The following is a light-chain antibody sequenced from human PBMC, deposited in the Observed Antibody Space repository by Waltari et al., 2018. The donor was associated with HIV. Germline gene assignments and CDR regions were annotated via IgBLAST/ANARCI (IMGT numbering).Light chain of an antibody. CDR1: SSDVGGYNY. J-gene: IGLJ1*01. V-gene: IGLV2-14*01. Sequence: QSALTPPASVSGSPGPSITISCTGTSSDVGGYNYVSWYQQHPGKAPKLMIYDVSNRPSGVSNRFSGFKSGNTASLTISGLQAEDEADYYCSSYTSSSTLYVFGTGTKVTVL. CDR2: DVS. CDR3: SSYTSSSTLYV.